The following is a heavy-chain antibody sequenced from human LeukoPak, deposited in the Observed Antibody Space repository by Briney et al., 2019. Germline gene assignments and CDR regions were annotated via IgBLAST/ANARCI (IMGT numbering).Heavy chain of an antibody. CDR3: ARKIAVAGSDAFDI. Sequence: GGSLRLSCAASGFTFSTYGMNWVRQAPGKGLEWVSSISSSSSYIYYADSVKGRFTISRDNAKNSLYLQMNSLRAEDTAVYCCARKIAVAGSDAFDIWGQGTMVTVSS. CDR1: GFTFSTYG. J-gene: IGHJ3*02. D-gene: IGHD6-19*01. CDR2: ISSSSSYI. V-gene: IGHV3-21*01.